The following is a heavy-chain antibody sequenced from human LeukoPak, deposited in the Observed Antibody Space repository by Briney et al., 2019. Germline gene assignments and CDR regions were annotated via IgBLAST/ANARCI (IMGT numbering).Heavy chain of an antibody. J-gene: IGHJ6*02. CDR1: RYTFTSYG. D-gene: IGHD2-2*01. Sequence: ASVKVSCKASRYTFTSYGISWVRQAPGQGLEWMGWISAYNGNTNYAQKLQGRVTMTTDTSTSTAYMELRSLRSDDTAVYYCAREGVIVVVPAANYYFYGMDDWGQGTTVTVSS. CDR2: ISAYNGNT. CDR3: AREGVIVVVPAANYYFYGMDD. V-gene: IGHV1-18*01.